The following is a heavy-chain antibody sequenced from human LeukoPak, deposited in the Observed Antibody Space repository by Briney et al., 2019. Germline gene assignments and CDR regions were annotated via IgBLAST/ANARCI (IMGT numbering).Heavy chain of an antibody. D-gene: IGHD1-26*01. J-gene: IGHJ4*02. V-gene: IGHV4-59*12. CDR2: IYYSGST. Sequence: PSETLSLTCTVSGGSISSYYWSWIRQPPGKGLEWIGYIYYSGSTNYNPSLKSRVTISVDTSKNQFSLKLSSVTAADTAVYYCARDGGSYFVYWGQGTLVTVSS. CDR1: GGSISSYY. CDR3: ARDGGSYFVY.